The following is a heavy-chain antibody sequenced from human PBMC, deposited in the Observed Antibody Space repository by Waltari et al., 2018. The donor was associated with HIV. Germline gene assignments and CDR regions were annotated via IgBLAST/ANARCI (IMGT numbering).Heavy chain of an antibody. V-gene: IGHV3-30*18. D-gene: IGHD4-17*01. Sequence: VQLVESGGGVVQPGRSLRLTSAASGLTLSSYGMHCVRQAPGKGLEWVAVISYEGSNKDYADSVKGRFTISRDNSKNKLYLQMSSLRAEDTAVYYCAKDKDSTVTTIFYYYGMDVWGQGTTVTVSS. J-gene: IGHJ6*02. CDR2: ISYEGSNK. CDR1: GLTLSSYG. CDR3: AKDKDSTVTTIFYYYGMDV.